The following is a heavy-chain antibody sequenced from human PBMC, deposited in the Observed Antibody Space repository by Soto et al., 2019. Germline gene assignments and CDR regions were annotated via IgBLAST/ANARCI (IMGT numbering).Heavy chain of an antibody. CDR3: ARGRDGYNPRAPLGY. J-gene: IGHJ4*02. Sequence: LSLTCTVSGGSISSYYWNWIRQPPGKGLEWIGYIFYSGSTNYSPSLKSRVTISVDTSRNQFSLKLSSVTAADTAVYYCARGRDGYNPRAPLGYWGQGTLVTVSS. V-gene: IGHV4-59*01. CDR2: IFYSGST. CDR1: GGSISSYY. D-gene: IGHD5-12*01.